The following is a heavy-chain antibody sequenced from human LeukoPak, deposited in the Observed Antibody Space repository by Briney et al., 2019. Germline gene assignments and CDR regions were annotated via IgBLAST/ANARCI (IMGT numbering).Heavy chain of an antibody. Sequence: PGGSLRLSCAASGFTFSSYAMSWVRQAPGKGLEWVSAISGSGGSTYYADSVKGRFTIPRDNSKNTLYLQMNSLRAEDTAVYYCAKDIDPYSSGWYTWGQGTLVTVSS. CDR3: AKDIDPYSSGWYT. CDR2: ISGSGGST. J-gene: IGHJ4*02. CDR1: GFTFSSYA. V-gene: IGHV3-23*01. D-gene: IGHD6-19*01.